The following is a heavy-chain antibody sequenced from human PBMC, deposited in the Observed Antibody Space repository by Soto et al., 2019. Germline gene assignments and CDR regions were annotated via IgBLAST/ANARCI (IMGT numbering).Heavy chain of an antibody. D-gene: IGHD2-2*01. CDR2: IWYDGSNK. CDR3: SRLSFVLVPVASIKYDDYGIYF. J-gene: IGHJ6*02. Sequence: VVSLRLSFAASGFTFSSYGMHWVRQAPGKGLEWVAVIWYDGSNKYYADSVKGRFTISRDNSKNTLYLQMNSLRAEDTAVYYYSRLSFVLVPVASIKYDDYGIYFWGPGPTVSLS. CDR1: GFTFSSYG. V-gene: IGHV3-33*01.